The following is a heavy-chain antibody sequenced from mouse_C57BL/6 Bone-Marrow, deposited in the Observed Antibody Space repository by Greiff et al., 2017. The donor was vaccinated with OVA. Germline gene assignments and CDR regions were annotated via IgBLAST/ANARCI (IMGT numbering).Heavy chain of an antibody. Sequence: VQLQQSVAELVRPGASVKLSCTASVFNINNSYMHWVKQRPEQGLEWIGRIHPTTGIPNYAPKFPGKAPLTADTSYTPDYLQLSSLTSDNTDIYDGATSLARPLFDYWGQGTTLTVSS. D-gene: IGHD3-1*01. CDR3: ATSLARPLFDY. J-gene: IGHJ2*01. CDR1: VFNINNSY. V-gene: IGHV14-3*01. CDR2: IHPTTGIP.